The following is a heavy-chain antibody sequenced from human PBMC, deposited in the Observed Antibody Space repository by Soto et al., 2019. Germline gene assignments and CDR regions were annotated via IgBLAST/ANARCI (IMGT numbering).Heavy chain of an antibody. CDR3: AKDSGTSSGWYP. CDR2: ISGSGFTT. CDR1: GFTFSDYA. V-gene: IGHV3-23*01. J-gene: IGHJ5*02. D-gene: IGHD6-19*01. Sequence: GGSLRLSCAASGFTFSDYAMSWVRQAPGKGLEWVSAISGSGFTTYYADSVKGRFTISRDNSKTTLYLQMNSLRAEDTAVYYCAKDSGTSSGWYPWGQGTLVTVSS.